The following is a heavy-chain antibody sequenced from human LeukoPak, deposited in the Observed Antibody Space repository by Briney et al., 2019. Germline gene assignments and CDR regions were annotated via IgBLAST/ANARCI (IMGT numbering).Heavy chain of an antibody. D-gene: IGHD3-10*01. Sequence: GGSLRLSCAASGFTFSSYSMNWVREAPGKGLEWVSSISSSSSYIYYADSVKGRFTISRDNAKNSLYLQMNSLRAEDTAVYYCARPLMYYFGSETYYWFDPWGQGTLVTVSS. J-gene: IGHJ5*02. CDR3: ARPLMYYFGSETYYWFDP. V-gene: IGHV3-21*01. CDR2: ISSSSSYI. CDR1: GFTFSSYS.